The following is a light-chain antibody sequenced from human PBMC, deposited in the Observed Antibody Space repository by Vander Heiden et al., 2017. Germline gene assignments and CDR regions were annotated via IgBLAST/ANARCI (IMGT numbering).Light chain of an antibody. Sequence: SALTQPASVSGSPGQSITTPCTGTSSDVGGYNYVSWYQQHPGKAPKLMIYDVSNRPSGVSNRFSGSKSGNTASLTISGLQAEDEADYYCSSYTSSSTLYVFGTGTKVTVL. CDR3: SSYTSSSTLYV. J-gene: IGLJ1*01. V-gene: IGLV2-14*03. CDR2: DVS. CDR1: SSDVGGYNY.